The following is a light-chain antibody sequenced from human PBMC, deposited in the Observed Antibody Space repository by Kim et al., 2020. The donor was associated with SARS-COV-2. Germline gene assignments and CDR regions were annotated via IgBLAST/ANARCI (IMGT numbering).Light chain of an antibody. CDR2: GEN. Sequence: SSELTQDPAVSVALGQTVRITCQGDSLRIYYASWYKQKPGQAPVLVIYGENNRPSGIPDRFSGSSSGNTASLIITGAQAEDEADLFCISRDSTGNSYFFGTGTKVTVL. V-gene: IGLV3-19*01. CDR3: ISRDSTGNSYF. CDR1: SLRIYY. J-gene: IGLJ1*01.